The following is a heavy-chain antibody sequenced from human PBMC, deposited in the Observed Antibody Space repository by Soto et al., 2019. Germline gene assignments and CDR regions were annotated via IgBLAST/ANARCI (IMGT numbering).Heavy chain of an antibody. Sequence: PGGSLRLSCAASGFTFSSYSINWVRQAPGKGLEWVSSISSSSSYIYYADSVKGRFTISRDNAKNSLYLQMNSLRAEDTAVYYCAREYYDFWSGYYTSVYYFDYWGQGTRVTVSS. CDR1: GFTFSSYS. CDR2: ISSSSSYI. J-gene: IGHJ4*02. D-gene: IGHD3-3*01. V-gene: IGHV3-21*01. CDR3: AREYYDFWSGYYTSVYYFDY.